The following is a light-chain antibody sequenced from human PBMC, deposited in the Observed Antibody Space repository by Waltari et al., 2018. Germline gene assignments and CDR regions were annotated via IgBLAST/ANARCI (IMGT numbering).Light chain of an antibody. CDR2: NTY. CDR3: QNYVRLPAT. Sequence: EIVLTQSPGTLSLSPGERANLSCRASQSVARALAWYQQKPGQPPRLLIYNTYTRATGVPDRFSGGGSGTDFSLTISRLQNEDVAVYYCQNYVRLPATFGQGTKVEIK. CDR1: QSVARA. J-gene: IGKJ1*01. V-gene: IGKV3-20*01.